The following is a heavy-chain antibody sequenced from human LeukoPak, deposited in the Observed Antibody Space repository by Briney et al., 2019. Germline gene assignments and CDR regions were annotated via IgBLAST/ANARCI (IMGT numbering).Heavy chain of an antibody. CDR1: GFTFSSYG. J-gene: IGHJ3*02. CDR2: IRSDGTNK. D-gene: IGHD3-16*01. V-gene: IGHV3-30*02. Sequence: GGSLRLSCAASGFTFSSYGMHWVRQAPGKGLEWVAFIRSDGTNKYYPDSVEGRFTVSRDNSKNTLFLQMSSLRPEDTAVYHCAKDPSNASRTLDIWGQGTLVTVSS. CDR3: AKDPSNASRTLDI.